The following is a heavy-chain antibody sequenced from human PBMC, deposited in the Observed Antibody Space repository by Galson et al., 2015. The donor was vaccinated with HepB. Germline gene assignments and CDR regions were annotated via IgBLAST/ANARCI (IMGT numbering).Heavy chain of an antibody. J-gene: IGHJ4*02. V-gene: IGHV4-39*01. CDR1: GGSISSSSYY. Sequence: SETLSLTCTVSGGSISSSSYYWGWIRQPPGKGLEWIGSIYYSGSTYYNPSLKSRVTISVDTSKNQFSLKLSSVTAADTAVYYCARHVQTYLFDYWGQGTLVTVSS. CDR3: ARHVQTYLFDY. CDR2: IYYSGST.